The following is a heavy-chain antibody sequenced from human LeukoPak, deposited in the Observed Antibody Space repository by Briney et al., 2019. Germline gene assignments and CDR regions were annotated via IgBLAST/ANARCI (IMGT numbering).Heavy chain of an antibody. CDR1: GGSISAYY. CDR2: IYRSGST. V-gene: IGHV4-4*07. CDR3: ARDRSYDSSGYCNFDY. D-gene: IGHD3-22*01. Sequence: PSETLSLTCTVSGGSISAYYWSWIRQPAGKGLEWIGRIYRSGSTNYTPSLRSRVTMSVDTSKNQFSLRLKSVTAADTAVYYCARDRSYDSSGYCNFDYWGQGTLVTVSS. J-gene: IGHJ4*02.